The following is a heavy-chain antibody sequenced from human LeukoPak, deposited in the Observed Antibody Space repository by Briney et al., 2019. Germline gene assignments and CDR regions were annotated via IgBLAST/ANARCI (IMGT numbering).Heavy chain of an antibody. CDR2: INHSGST. CDR1: GGSFSGYY. CDR3: ARLPRRITIFGVVRPRHRFDP. V-gene: IGHV4-34*01. D-gene: IGHD3-3*01. Sequence: PLETLSLTCAVYGGSFSGYYWSWIRQPPGKGLEWIGEINHSGSTNYNPSLKSRVTISVDTSKNQFSLKLSSVTAADTAVYYCARLPRRITIFGVVRPRHRFDPWGQGTLVTVSS. J-gene: IGHJ5*02.